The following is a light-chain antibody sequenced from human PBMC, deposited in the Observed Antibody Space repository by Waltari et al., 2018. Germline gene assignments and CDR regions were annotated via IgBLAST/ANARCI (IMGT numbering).Light chain of an antibody. CDR3: AAGDDSLHVV. V-gene: IGLV1-47*01. Sequence: QSVLTQPPSVSGTPGQTVTISCSGSYSNIGRNYVYWYRQFPRTAPQIGLYRDKERPSGVADRFSGSKSGPSASLAISGLRSEDEAIHHCAAGDDSLHVVFGGGTKVTVL. J-gene: IGLJ2*01. CDR2: RDK. CDR1: YSNIGRNY.